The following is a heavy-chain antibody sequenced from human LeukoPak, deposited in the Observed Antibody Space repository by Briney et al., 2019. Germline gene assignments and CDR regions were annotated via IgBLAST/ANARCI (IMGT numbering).Heavy chain of an antibody. CDR1: GYTFIHYY. V-gene: IGHV1-46*01. Sequence: GASVKVSCKTSGYTFIHYYMHWVRQASGEGFEWMGIVDPSGDIATYAQKFQGRVTLTTDTSTSTFCMELSSLRSEDTAIYYCARDSFGVRGFDHWGQGTPVTVSS. CDR3: ARDSFGVRGFDH. CDR2: VDPSGDIA. D-gene: IGHD3-10*01. J-gene: IGHJ4*02.